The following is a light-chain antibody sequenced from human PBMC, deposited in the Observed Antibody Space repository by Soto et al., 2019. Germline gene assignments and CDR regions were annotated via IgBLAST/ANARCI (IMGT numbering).Light chain of an antibody. CDR2: GNS. J-gene: IGLJ2*01. CDR1: SSNIGAGYG. Sequence: QSVLTQPPSVSGAPGQRVTISCTGSSSNIGAGYGVHWYQQLPGAAPKLLIYGNSNRPSGVPDRFSDSQSDTSASLAITGLQAEDEADYYCQTADTSLSVVFGGGTKLTVL. CDR3: QTADTSLSVV. V-gene: IGLV1-40*01.